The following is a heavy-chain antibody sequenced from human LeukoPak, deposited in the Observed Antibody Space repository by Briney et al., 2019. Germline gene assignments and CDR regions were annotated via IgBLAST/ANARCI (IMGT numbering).Heavy chain of an antibody. CDR1: GFTFSSHG. CDR3: ARVTYGSGTYGAFDY. CDR2: ISGSGDNT. V-gene: IGHV3-23*01. J-gene: IGHJ4*02. Sequence: GGTLRLSSAASGFTFSSHGMSWVRQAPGKGLEWVSTISGSGDNTYYADSVKGRFTISRDNSKNTLYLQMNSLRAEDTAVYYCARVTYGSGTYGAFDYWGQGTLVTVSS. D-gene: IGHD3-10*01.